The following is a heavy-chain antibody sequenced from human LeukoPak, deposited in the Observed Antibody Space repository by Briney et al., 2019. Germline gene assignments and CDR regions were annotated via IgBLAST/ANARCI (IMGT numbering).Heavy chain of an antibody. CDR2: INEEVIVK. D-gene: IGHD5-18*01. CDR3: ARVSYSYGIDY. J-gene: IGHJ4*02. Sequence: GGSLRLSCAAAGFIFTDYLMSWVRQGPRGRLEWLTNINEEVIVKHYVDSRERLFTISRDNTKKTLYLKMNSLRAEDTAVYYCARVSYSYGIDYWGQGTLVTVSS. V-gene: IGHV3-7*01. CDR1: GFIFTDYL.